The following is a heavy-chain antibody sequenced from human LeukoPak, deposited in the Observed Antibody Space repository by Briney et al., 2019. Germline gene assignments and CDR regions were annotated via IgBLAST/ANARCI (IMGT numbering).Heavy chain of an antibody. Sequence: HSGESLKISCAASGFTFSSYWMHWVRQAPGKGLVWASRINSDGSSTSYADSVKGRFTISRDNAKNTLYLQMNSLRAEDTAVYYCAGSSFDYWGQGTLVTVSS. D-gene: IGHD1-26*01. J-gene: IGHJ4*02. CDR2: INSDGSST. CDR1: GFTFSSYW. CDR3: AGSSFDY. V-gene: IGHV3-74*01.